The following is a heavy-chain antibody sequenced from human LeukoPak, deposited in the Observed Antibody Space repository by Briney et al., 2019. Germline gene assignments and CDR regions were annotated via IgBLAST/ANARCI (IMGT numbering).Heavy chain of an antibody. V-gene: IGHV1-2*02. CDR1: GYTFIAYY. D-gene: IGHD2-2*01. CDR3: ATYPGTVAPGGMDV. Sequence: ASVKVSCKASGYTFIAYYMHWVRQAPGQGLEWMGWINPNSGGTNSAQTFQGRVSMTRDTSISTAHMELSRLRSDDTAVYYCATYPGTVAPGGMDVWGQGTTVTVSS. CDR2: INPNSGGT. J-gene: IGHJ6*02.